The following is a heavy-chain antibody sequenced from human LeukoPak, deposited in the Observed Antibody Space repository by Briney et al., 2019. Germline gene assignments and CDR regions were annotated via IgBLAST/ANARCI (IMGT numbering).Heavy chain of an antibody. J-gene: IGHJ5*02. Sequence: LATLSLTCSVSGDSIRTNNYFWGWIRQPPGMGLEWIGSISYNGITYYNPSLKSRATVSVDTSKNQFSLKLSSVTAADTAIYYCARRPGHTWDVGNWFDPWGQGTLVTVSS. CDR3: ARRPGHTWDVGNWFDP. CDR2: ISYNGIT. D-gene: IGHD1-26*01. CDR1: GDSIRTNNYF. V-gene: IGHV4-39*01.